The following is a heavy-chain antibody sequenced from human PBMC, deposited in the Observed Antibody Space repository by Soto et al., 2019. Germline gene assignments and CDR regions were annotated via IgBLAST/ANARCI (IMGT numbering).Heavy chain of an antibody. Sequence: SGASLRPSCSHPVFTLSSYAMSWVLHAPLNGLEWVSAISGSGGSTYYADSVKGRFTISRDNSKNTLYLQMNSLRAEDTPVYYCAKRIAHCGGDCYAFDIWGKGTMVTVS. J-gene: IGHJ3*02. V-gene: IGHV3-23*01. CDR2: ISGSGGST. D-gene: IGHD2-21*02. CDR3: AKRIAHCGGDCYAFDI. CDR1: VFTLSSYA.